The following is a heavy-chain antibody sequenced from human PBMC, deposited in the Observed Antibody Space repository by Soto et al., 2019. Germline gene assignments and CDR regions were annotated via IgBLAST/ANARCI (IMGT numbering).Heavy chain of an antibody. D-gene: IGHD1-26*01. CDR2: INHSGST. J-gene: IGHJ6*03. V-gene: IGHV4-34*01. CDR1: GGSFSGYY. Sequence: SETLSLTCAVYGGSFSGYYWSWIRQPPGKGLEWIGEINHSGSTNYNPSLKSRVTISVDTSKNQFSLKLSSVTAADTAVYYCAIRSYRVGYYYYMDVWGKGTTVTVSS. CDR3: AIRSYRVGYYYYMDV.